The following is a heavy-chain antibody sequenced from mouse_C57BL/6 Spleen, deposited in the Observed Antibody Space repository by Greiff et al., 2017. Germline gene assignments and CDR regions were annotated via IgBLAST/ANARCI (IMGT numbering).Heavy chain of an antibody. Sequence: QVQLQQPGAELVKPGASVKLSCKASGYTFTSYSMEWVKQRPGQGLEWIGAIDPSDSYTNYNQKFKGKATLTVDTSSSTAYMQLSSLTSEDSAVXYCGRGVGEMDYWGQGTSVTVSS. CDR2: IDPSDSYT. CDR3: GRGVGEMDY. V-gene: IGHV1-50*01. CDR1: GYTFTSYS. J-gene: IGHJ4*01. D-gene: IGHD1-1*02.